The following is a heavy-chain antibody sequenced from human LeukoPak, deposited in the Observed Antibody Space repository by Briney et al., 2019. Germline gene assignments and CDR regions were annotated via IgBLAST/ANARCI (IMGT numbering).Heavy chain of an antibody. V-gene: IGHV1-69*06. CDR2: IIPIFGTA. CDR1: GGTFSSYA. Sequence: SVKVSCKASGGTFSSYAISWVRQAPGQGLEWMGGIIPIFGTANYAQKFQGRVTITADKSTSTAYMELSSLRSEDTAVYYCASFKPSQNWFDPWGQGTLVTVSS. CDR3: ASFKPSQNWFDP. J-gene: IGHJ5*02.